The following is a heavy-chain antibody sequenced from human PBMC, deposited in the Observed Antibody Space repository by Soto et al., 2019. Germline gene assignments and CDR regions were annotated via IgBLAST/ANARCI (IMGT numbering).Heavy chain of an antibody. D-gene: IGHD2-8*01. J-gene: IGHJ4*02. Sequence: EPLSLTGTVSGGCVSNSNYYWGWICQSPGKGLEWIGSVYYRGRSYSKSSVKSRVTISVDTSKNQFSLNLNHVTASDAAVYYCVRQRTSVLTQAYFDYWGPGALVTVSS. CDR3: VRQRTSVLTQAYFDY. CDR2: VYYRGRS. CDR1: GGCVSNSNYY. V-gene: IGHV4-39*01.